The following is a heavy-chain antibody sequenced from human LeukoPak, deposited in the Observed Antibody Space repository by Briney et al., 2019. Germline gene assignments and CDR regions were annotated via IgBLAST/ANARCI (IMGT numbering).Heavy chain of an antibody. CDR1: GFTFSSYA. Sequence: GGSLRLSCAASGFTFSSYAMHWVRQAPGKELEWVAVISYDGSNKYYADSVKGRFTISRDNSKNTLYLQMNSLRAEDTAVYYCARSGRGLLDAFDIWGQGTMVTVSS. D-gene: IGHD2-15*01. J-gene: IGHJ3*02. CDR2: ISYDGSNK. V-gene: IGHV3-30-3*01. CDR3: ARSGRGLLDAFDI.